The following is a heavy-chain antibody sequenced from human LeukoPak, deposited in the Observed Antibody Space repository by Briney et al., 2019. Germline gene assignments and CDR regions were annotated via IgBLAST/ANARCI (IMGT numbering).Heavy chain of an antibody. J-gene: IGHJ4*02. V-gene: IGHV1-2*06. CDR2: INPNSGGT. Sequence: ASVKVSCKASGYTFTGYYMHWVRQAPGQGLEWMGRINPNSGGTNYAQKFQGRVTMTRDTSISTAYMELSRLGSDDTAVYYCARNVRAAAGIYYFDYWGQGTLVTVSS. CDR1: GYTFTGYY. D-gene: IGHD6-13*01. CDR3: ARNVRAAAGIYYFDY.